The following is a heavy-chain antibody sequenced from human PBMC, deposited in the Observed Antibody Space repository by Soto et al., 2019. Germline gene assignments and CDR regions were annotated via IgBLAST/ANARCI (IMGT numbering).Heavy chain of an antibody. Sequence: SETLSLTCTVSGGSVSSGSYYWSWIRRTPGKGLEWIGHIFYSGTTYYNPSLKSRLTISVDTSKNHFSLRLTSVTAADTAVYYCARDLWVEPELYYYGMDVWGQGTTVTVSS. CDR3: ARDLWVEPELYYYGMDV. D-gene: IGHD1-1*01. V-gene: IGHV4-30-4*01. CDR2: IFYSGTT. J-gene: IGHJ6*02. CDR1: GGSVSSGSYY.